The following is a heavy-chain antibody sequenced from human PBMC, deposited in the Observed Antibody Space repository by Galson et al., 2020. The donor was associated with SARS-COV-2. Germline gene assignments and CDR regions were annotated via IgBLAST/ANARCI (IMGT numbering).Heavy chain of an antibody. D-gene: IGHD6-19*01. Sequence: TGGSLRLSCAASGFTFSSYSMNWVRQAPEKGLEWVSSISSSSSYIYYADSVKGRFTISRDNAKNSLYLQMNSLRAEDTAVYYCARDRSSGWSYFDYWGQGTLVTVSS. J-gene: IGHJ4*02. CDR2: ISSSSSYI. CDR1: GFTFSSYS. CDR3: ARDRSSGWSYFDY. V-gene: IGHV3-21*01.